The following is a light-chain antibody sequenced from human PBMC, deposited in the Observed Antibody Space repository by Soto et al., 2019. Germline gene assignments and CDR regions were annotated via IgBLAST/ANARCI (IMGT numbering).Light chain of an antibody. CDR1: SSNIGATYD. V-gene: IGLV1-40*01. CDR2: GNS. Sequence: QAVVTQPPSVSGAPGQRVTISCTGSSSNIGATYDVQWYQQLPGTAPKLLIYGNSNRPSGVPDRFSGSKSGTSASLAITGVQADDEGDYYRQSYDSSLSGHYVFGTGTKVTVL. J-gene: IGLJ1*01. CDR3: QSYDSSLSGHYV.